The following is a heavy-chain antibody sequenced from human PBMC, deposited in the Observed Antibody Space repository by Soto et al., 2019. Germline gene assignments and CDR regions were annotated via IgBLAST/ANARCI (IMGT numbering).Heavy chain of an antibody. D-gene: IGHD1-26*01. CDR1: GFTFSSYG. J-gene: IGHJ3*02. V-gene: IGHV3-30*18. Sequence: QVQLVESGGGVVQPGRSLRLSCAASGFTFSSYGMHWVRQAPGKGLEWVAVISYDGSNKYYADSVKGRFTISRDNSKNTLYLQMNSLRAEDTAVYYCAKRSGYSGSLDAFDIWGQGTMVTVSS. CDR3: AKRSGYSGSLDAFDI. CDR2: ISYDGSNK.